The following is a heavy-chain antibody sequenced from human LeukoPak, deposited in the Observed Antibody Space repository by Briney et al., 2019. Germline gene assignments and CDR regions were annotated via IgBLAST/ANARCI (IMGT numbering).Heavy chain of an antibody. CDR3: ARGARTPSGYGSRTAGRANWFDP. V-gene: IGHV4/OR15-8*02. CDR1: GGSISGTNW. D-gene: IGHD5-12*01. CDR2: ISLAGQT. J-gene: IGHJ5*02. Sequence: PSETLSLTCGVSGGSISGTNWWSWVRQPPGQGLEWIGEISLAGQTNYNPSLNGRVTMSLDKSSNQLSLHLTSVTAADTAVYYCARGARTPSGYGSRTAGRANWFDPWGQGTLVTVSS.